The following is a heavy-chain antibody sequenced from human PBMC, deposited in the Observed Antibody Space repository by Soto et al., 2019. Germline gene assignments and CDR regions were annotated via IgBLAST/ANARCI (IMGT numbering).Heavy chain of an antibody. CDR3: ARVAIFGVVTRYYYMDV. D-gene: IGHD3-3*01. V-gene: IGHV4-59*01. CDR2: ICYSGST. CDR1: GGSISSYY. Sequence: AETLSLTCTVSGGSISSYYWNWIRQPPGKGLEWIGYICYSGSTNYNPSLKSRVTISVDTSKNQFSLKLSSVTAADTAVYYCARVAIFGVVTRYYYMDVWGKGTTVTVSS. J-gene: IGHJ6*03.